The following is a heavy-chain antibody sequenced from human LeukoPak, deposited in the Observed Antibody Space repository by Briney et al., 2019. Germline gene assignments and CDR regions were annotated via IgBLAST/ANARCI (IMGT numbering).Heavy chain of an antibody. CDR2: ISDSGGNT. D-gene: IGHD3-22*01. Sequence: GSLRLSCAASGFTFSSYAMYWVRQAPGKGLEWVTAISDSGGNTYYADSVKGRFTISRDNSKNTLYLQMNSLRAEDTAVYYCAKGVYYDGGFYFDHWGQGTLVTVSS. CDR3: AKGVYYDGGFYFDH. V-gene: IGHV3-23*01. J-gene: IGHJ4*02. CDR1: GFTFSSYA.